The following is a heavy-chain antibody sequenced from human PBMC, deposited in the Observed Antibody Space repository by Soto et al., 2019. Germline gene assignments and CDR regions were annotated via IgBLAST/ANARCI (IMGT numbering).Heavy chain of an antibody. D-gene: IGHD3-9*01. J-gene: IGHJ6*02. CDR2: ISGPSIYI. CDR1: GFTFSGYS. V-gene: IGHV3-21*01. CDR3: AGGFRTGSTV. Sequence: EVQLVESGGGLVKPGGSLRLSCVASGFTFSGYSINWVRQAPGKGLEWVSYISGPSIYIYYADSVKGRFTISRDNAKSAGYRQIESRRAEDTAVNNGAGGFRTGSTVWGQGTTVSVSS.